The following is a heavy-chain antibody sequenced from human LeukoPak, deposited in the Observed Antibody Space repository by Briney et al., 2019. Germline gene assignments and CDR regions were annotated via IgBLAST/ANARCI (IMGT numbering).Heavy chain of an antibody. D-gene: IGHD2-2*01. CDR2: IIPIFGTA. J-gene: IGHJ5*02. CDR3: ARAGPGIVVVPAAESFDP. V-gene: IGHV1-69*13. CDR1: GGTFSSYA. Sequence: SVKVSCKASGGTFSSYAISWVRQAPGQGLEWMGGIIPIFGTANYAQKFQGRVTITADESTSTAYMELSSLRSEDTAVYYCARAGPGIVVVPAAESFDPWGQGTLVTVSS.